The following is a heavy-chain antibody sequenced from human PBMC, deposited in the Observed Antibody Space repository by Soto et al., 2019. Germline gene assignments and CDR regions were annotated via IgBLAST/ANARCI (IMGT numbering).Heavy chain of an antibody. V-gene: IGHV4-31*03. CDR1: GGSLSSGGYY. D-gene: IGHD3-22*01. CDR2: IYYTGST. Sequence: SETLSLTCTVSGGSLSSGGYYWSWIRQHPGKGLEWIGYIYYTGSTYYNPSLKSRVTMSVDTSKNQFSLRVSSVTAADTAVYYCARGPDYYDNSGMTFHVWGQGTMVTVSS. J-gene: IGHJ3*01. CDR3: ARGPDYYDNSGMTFHV.